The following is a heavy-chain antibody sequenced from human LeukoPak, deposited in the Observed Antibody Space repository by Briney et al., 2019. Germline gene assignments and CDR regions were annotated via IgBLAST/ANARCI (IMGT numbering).Heavy chain of an antibody. Sequence: GRSLRLSCAASGITFSSYGMSWVRQAPGKGLEWVSGISSTGGTTYYADSVRGRFTISRDNSKNILYLQMNSLRAEDTAVYYCAKDRCSNGIGCLYYYMDVWGKGTMVTISS. CDR2: ISSTGGTT. J-gene: IGHJ6*03. CDR3: AKDRCSNGIGCLYYYMDV. CDR1: GITFSSYG. V-gene: IGHV3-23*01. D-gene: IGHD2-8*01.